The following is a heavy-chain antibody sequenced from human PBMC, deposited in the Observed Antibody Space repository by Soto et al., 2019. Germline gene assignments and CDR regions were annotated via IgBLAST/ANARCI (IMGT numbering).Heavy chain of an antibody. V-gene: IGHV1-8*01. J-gene: IGHJ4*02. D-gene: IGHD6-19*01. CDR3: ARGYSSGWDFDY. CDR2: MNPNSGNT. Sequence: GASVKVSCKASGYTFTSYDINWVRQATGQGLEWMGWMNPNSGNTGYAQKFQGRVTMTRNTSISTAYMELSRLRSDDTAVYYCARGYSSGWDFDYWGQGTLVTVSS. CDR1: GYTFTSYD.